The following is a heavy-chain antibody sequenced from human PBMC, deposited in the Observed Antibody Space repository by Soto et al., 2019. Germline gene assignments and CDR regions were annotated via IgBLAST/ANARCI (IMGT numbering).Heavy chain of an antibody. CDR3: AKEQIQNYYGSENTFDY. V-gene: IGHV3-30*18. CDR1: GFTFSSYG. D-gene: IGHD3-10*01. CDR2: ISYDGSNK. J-gene: IGHJ4*02. Sequence: QVQLVESGGGVVQPGRSLRLSCAASGFTFSSYGMHWVRQAPGKGLEWVAVISYDGSNKYYADSVKGRFTISRDNSKNTLYLQMNSLRAEDTAVYYCAKEQIQNYYGSENTFDYWGQGTLVTVSS.